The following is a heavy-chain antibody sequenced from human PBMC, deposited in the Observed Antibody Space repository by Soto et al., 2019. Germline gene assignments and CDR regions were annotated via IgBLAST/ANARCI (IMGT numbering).Heavy chain of an antibody. J-gene: IGHJ4*02. V-gene: IGHV3-21*01. D-gene: IGHD1-26*01. CDR2: ISSSSSYI. CDR3: ARVRSGSLRASGY. Sequence: EVQLVESGGGLVKPGGSLRLSCAASGFTFSSYSMNWVRQAPGKGLEWVSSISSSSSYIYYADSVKGRFTISRDNAKNSLYLQMNSLRAEDTAVYYCARVRSGSLRASGYWGQGTLVTVSS. CDR1: GFTFSSYS.